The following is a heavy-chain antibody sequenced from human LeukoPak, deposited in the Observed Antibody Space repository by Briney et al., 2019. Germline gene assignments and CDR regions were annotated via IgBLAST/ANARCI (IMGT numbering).Heavy chain of an antibody. V-gene: IGHV4-39*01. J-gene: IGHJ4*02. CDR2: IYYSGNT. D-gene: IGHD3-22*01. CDR3: ARDPRFYDSSGYNDYFDY. CDR1: GGSISSSSYY. Sequence: SETLSLTCTVSGGSISSSSYYWGWIRQPPGKGLEWIGNIYYSGNTYYNPSLKSRVTISVDTSKNQFSLKVSSVTAADTAVYYCARDPRFYDSSGYNDYFDYWGQGTLVTVSS.